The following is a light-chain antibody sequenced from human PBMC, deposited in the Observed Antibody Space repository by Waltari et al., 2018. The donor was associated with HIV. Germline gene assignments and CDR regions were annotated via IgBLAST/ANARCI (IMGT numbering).Light chain of an antibody. CDR2: SNN. Sequence: QSVLTQPPSASGTPGQRVTISCSGSSSNIESYPVSWYQQLPGTAPKLLLYSNNQRPSGVPDRFSGSKSGTSASLDISGLQSEDEADFYCAAWDDSLNGWVFGGGTKLTVL. V-gene: IGLV1-44*01. CDR1: SSNIESYP. J-gene: IGLJ3*02. CDR3: AAWDDSLNGWV.